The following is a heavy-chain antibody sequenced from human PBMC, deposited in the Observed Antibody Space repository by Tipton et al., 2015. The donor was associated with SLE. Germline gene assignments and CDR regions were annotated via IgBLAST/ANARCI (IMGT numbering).Heavy chain of an antibody. J-gene: IGHJ3*02. CDR1: GGSLTRSRYY. CDR2: IYHTGST. V-gene: IGHV4-61*01. Sequence: TLSLTCTVSGGSLTRSRYYWGWIRQPPKQGLEWIGWIYHTGSTDYNPSLKSRVTISVDTSKNQFSLRLSSVTAADTAVYYCARDYYGSGFDAFDIWGQGTMVTVSS. D-gene: IGHD3-10*01. CDR3: ARDYYGSGFDAFDI.